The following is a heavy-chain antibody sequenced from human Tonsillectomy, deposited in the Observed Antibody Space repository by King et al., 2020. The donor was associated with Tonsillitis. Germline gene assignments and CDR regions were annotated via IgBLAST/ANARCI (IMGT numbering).Heavy chain of an antibody. Sequence: DVQLVESGGGLVQPGGSLRLSCAASGFTVSNNYMSWVRQAPGKGLEWVSVIYNGGSTYYADSVKGRFTISRHNSKNTLYLQMNSLIAEDTAVYYCASGAAYYYYGMDVWGQGTTVTVSS. D-gene: IGHD1-26*01. CDR2: IYNGGST. CDR3: ASGAAYYYYGMDV. V-gene: IGHV3-53*04. J-gene: IGHJ6*02. CDR1: GFTVSNNY.